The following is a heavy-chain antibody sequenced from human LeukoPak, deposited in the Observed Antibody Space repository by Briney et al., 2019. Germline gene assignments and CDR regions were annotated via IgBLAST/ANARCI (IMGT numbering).Heavy chain of an antibody. V-gene: IGHV4-39*03. CDR2: IYYTGTT. Sequence: PSETLSLTCTVSGGSISSTTNNWGWIRQPPGKGLEWIGSIYYTGTTNYNPSLKSQVTMSVDTSKNQFSLILSSVTSADTAVDXXXXXXXXXLRGSRRGYDGNYYYMDVWGKGTTVTISS. CDR3: XXXXXXXLRGSRRGYDGNYYYMDV. J-gene: IGHJ6*03. CDR1: GGSISSTTNN. D-gene: IGHD3-10*01.